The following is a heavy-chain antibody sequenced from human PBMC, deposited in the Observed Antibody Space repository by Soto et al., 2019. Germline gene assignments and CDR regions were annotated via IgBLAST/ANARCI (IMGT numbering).Heavy chain of an antibody. CDR1: GFTFINFG. CDR3: AKEMLASISRPFDY. D-gene: IGHD2-8*01. J-gene: IGHJ4*02. CDR2: ISGNGFNT. Sequence: GGSLRLSCAASGFTFINFGMRWVRQAPGKGLEWVASISGNGFNTYYADSVKGRFTVSRDNSRDTLFLQMNSLRAEDTALYYCAKEMLASISRPFDYWGQGTLVTVSS. V-gene: IGHV3-23*01.